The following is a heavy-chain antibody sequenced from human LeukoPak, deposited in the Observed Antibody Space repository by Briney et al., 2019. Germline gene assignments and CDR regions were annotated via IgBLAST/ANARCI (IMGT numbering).Heavy chain of an antibody. D-gene: IGHD5-18*01. CDR1: GFTFSSYA. CDR3: ARALFPSNPGCSYGCLRY. CDR2: ISYDGSNK. Sequence: GGSLRLSCAASGFTFSSYAMHWVRQAPGKGLEWVAVISYDGSNKYYADSVKGRFTISRDNSKNTLYLQMNSLRAEDTAVYYCARALFPSNPGCSYGCLRYWGQGTLVTVSS. J-gene: IGHJ4*02. V-gene: IGHV3-30*04.